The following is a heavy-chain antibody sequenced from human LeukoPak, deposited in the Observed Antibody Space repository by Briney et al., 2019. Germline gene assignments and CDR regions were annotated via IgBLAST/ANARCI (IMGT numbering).Heavy chain of an antibody. CDR2: ISKDGSDK. D-gene: IGHD1-7*01. Sequence: GGSLRLSCAASGFTFSSYAMRWVRQAPGKGLEWVAVISKDGSDKYYPGSVRGRFTISRDNSKNTIYLQMDSLRAEDTAIYYCARDYWWNYDYWGQGTLVTAS. CDR3: ARDYWWNYDY. CDR1: GFTFSSYA. V-gene: IGHV3-30-3*01. J-gene: IGHJ4*02.